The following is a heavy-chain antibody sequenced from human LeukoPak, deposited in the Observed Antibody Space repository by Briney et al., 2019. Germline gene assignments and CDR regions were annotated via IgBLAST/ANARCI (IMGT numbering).Heavy chain of an antibody. J-gene: IGHJ5*02. Sequence: ASVKVSCKSSGYTFTGYYIRWARQAPGQGPEWIGWINPHSGGTNYAQKFQGRVTMTRDTSISTAYMELSSLRSDDTAMYYCARDLLMYYSGSGESTWGQGTQVTVSS. CDR2: INPHSGGT. V-gene: IGHV1-2*02. CDR3: ARDLLMYYSGSGEST. D-gene: IGHD3-10*01. CDR1: GYTFTGYY.